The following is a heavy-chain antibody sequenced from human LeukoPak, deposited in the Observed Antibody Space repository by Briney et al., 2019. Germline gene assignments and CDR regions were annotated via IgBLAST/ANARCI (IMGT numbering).Heavy chain of an antibody. J-gene: IGHJ4*02. CDR1: AGSISSSDW. CDR3: ARDPHCSSSRCPFDY. V-gene: IGHV4-4*02. D-gene: IGHD2-2*01. CDR2: IYQTESP. Sequence: PSETLSLTCAVSAGSISSSDWWSWVRQPPGKGLEWIGYIYQTESPKYSAPLQSRVTISLDRSKNQFSLKLTSVTAADAAVYYCARDPHCSSSRCPFDYWGQGALVTVSS.